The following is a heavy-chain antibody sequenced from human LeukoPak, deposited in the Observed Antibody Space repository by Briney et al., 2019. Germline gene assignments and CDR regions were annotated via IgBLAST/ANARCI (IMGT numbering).Heavy chain of an antibody. D-gene: IGHD3-10*01. Sequence: SETLSLTCGVPGGSIRGAGYSWSWVPQHPGKGLEWLGYIYYSGSTYYNPSLKSRVTISVDTSKNQFSLKLSSVTAADTAVYYCARLNDGSGSYYFDYWGQGTLVTVSS. CDR2: IYYSGST. J-gene: IGHJ4*02. V-gene: IGHV4-31*11. CDR1: GGSIRGAGYS. CDR3: ARLNDGSGSYYFDY.